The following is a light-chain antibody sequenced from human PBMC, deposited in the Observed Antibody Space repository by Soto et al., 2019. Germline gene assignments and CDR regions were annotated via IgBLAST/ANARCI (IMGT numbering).Light chain of an antibody. Sequence: QSVLTQPPSVSGAPGQRVTISCTGSSSNIGAGYDVHWYRQLPGTAPKLLIHGNNNRPSGVPDRFSGSKSGTSASLAITGLQAEDEADYYCQSYDSSLSTWVFGGGTQLTVL. CDR2: GNN. V-gene: IGLV1-40*01. J-gene: IGLJ3*02. CDR1: SSNIGAGYD. CDR3: QSYDSSLSTWV.